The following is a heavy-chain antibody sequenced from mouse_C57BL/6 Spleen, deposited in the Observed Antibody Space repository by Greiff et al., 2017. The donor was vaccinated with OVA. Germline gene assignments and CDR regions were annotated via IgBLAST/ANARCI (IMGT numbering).Heavy chain of an antibody. CDR1: GYAFRSYW. CDR3: ALSTMVYYYAMDY. V-gene: IGHV1-80*01. D-gene: IGHD2-2*01. J-gene: IGHJ4*01. CDR2: IYPGDGDT. Sequence: QVQLKESGAELVKPGASVKISCKASGYAFRSYWMNWVKQRPGKGLEWIGQIYPGDGDTNYNGKFKGKATLTADKSSSTAYMQLSSLTSEDSAVYFCALSTMVYYYAMDYWGQGTSVTVSS.